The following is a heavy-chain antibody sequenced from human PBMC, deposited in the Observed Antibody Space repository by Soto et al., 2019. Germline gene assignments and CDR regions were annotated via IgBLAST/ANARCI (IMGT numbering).Heavy chain of an antibody. D-gene: IGHD2-15*01. CDR3: AKETLGYCSSGSCRIDY. Sequence: EVQLLESGGGLVQPGGSLRLSCAASGFTFSSYAMSWVRQAPGKGLEWVSTISGGGDNTYYADSVRGRFTISRDNSKNTLYLQMNSLRAEDTAVYYCAKETLGYCSSGSCRIDYWGQGNPVTVSS. CDR1: GFTFSSYA. V-gene: IGHV3-23*01. CDR2: ISGGGDNT. J-gene: IGHJ4*02.